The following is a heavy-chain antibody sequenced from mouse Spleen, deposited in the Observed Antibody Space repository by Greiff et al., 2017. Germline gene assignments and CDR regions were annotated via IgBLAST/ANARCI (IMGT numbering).Heavy chain of an antibody. J-gene: IGHJ3*01. CDR1: GFTFSDYG. CDR3: ARSYYGNPFAY. V-gene: IGHV5-17*01. D-gene: IGHD2-1*01. CDR2: ISSGSSTI. Sequence: EVQLQESGGGLVKPGGSLKLSCAASGFTFSDYGMHWVRQAPEKGLEWVAYISSGSSTIYYADTVKGRFTISRDNAKNTLFLQMTSLRSEDTAMYYCARSYYGNPFAYWGQGTLVTVSA.